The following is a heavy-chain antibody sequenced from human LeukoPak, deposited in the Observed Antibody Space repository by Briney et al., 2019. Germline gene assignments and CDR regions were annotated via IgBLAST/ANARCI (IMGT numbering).Heavy chain of an antibody. Sequence: GASVKVSCKASGYTFAGYYVHWVRQAPGEGLEWMGWINANNGGTNYAQKSQGRVTMSRDTSLSTAYMDLSSLRSDDTAVYYCARVGARAHYWGQGTLVTVST. J-gene: IGHJ4*02. CDR3: ARVGARAHY. D-gene: IGHD1-26*01. V-gene: IGHV1-2*02. CDR1: GYTFAGYY. CDR2: INANNGGT.